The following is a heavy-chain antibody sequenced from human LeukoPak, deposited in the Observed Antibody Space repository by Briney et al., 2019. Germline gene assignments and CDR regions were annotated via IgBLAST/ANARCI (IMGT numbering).Heavy chain of an antibody. V-gene: IGHV3-23*01. Sequence: GGSLRLSCAASGFTFSSYAMSWVRQAPGKGLEWVSAISGSGGRTYYADSVKGRFTISRDNSKNTMYLQMNSLRAEDTAVYYCAKSTTFYGDYSPFDYWGQGTLVTVSS. CDR3: AKSTTFYGDYSPFDY. CDR1: GFTFSSYA. D-gene: IGHD4-17*01. CDR2: ISGSGGRT. J-gene: IGHJ4*02.